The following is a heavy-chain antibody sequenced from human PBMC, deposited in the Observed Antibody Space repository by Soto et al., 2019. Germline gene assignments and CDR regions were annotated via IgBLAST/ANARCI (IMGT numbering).Heavy chain of an antibody. Sequence: QAQMVQSGAEVKKPGASVEVSCRTSGYTFTTYGVSWVRQPPGQSLQWMGWISGCNGDITNAERLQGRLTMTTNTPTTTAYMERRSRRPEDTAVYYWAREGLLLRLCCTTSCNLAAWGPGTRVTVSS. V-gene: IGHV1-18*01. CDR1: GYTFTTYG. CDR3: AREGLLLRLCCTTSCNLAA. D-gene: IGHD2-8*02. J-gene: IGHJ5*02. CDR2: ISGCNGDI.